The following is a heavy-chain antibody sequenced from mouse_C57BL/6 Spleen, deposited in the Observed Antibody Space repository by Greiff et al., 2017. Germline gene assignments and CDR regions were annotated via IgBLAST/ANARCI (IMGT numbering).Heavy chain of an antibody. CDR2: ISDGGSYT. Sequence: EVKVVESGGGLVKPGGSLKLSCAASGFTFSSYAMSWVRQTPEKRLEWVATISDGGSYTYYPDNVKGRFTISRDNAKNNLYLQMSHLKSEDTAMYYCARDGGSSPFAYWGQGTLVTVSA. V-gene: IGHV5-4*01. CDR1: GFTFSSYA. D-gene: IGHD1-1*01. J-gene: IGHJ3*01. CDR3: ARDGGSSPFAY.